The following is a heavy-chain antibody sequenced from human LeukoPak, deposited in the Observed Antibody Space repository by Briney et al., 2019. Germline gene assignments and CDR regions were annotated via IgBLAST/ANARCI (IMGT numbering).Heavy chain of an antibody. D-gene: IGHD5-18*01. Sequence: PSETLSLTCTVSGGSISSYYWSWIRQPPGKGLEWIGYIYYSGSNNYNPSLKRRVTISVETSKNQFSLKLRSLTAADKAGFYFARSTEWGYRGYFYYSDIDVCGKGTTLTISS. CDR1: GGSISSYY. CDR2: IYYSGSN. J-gene: IGHJ6*03. CDR3: ARSTEWGYRGYFYYSDIDV. V-gene: IGHV4-59*01.